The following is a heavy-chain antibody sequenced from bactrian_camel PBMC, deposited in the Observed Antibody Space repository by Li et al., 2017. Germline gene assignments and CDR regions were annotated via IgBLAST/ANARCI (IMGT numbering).Heavy chain of an antibody. Sequence: VQPVESGGGSVETGGSLKLSCVASGYEDRTYCMGWVRQAPGKEREWVASIYTGGGRIGYADSVKGRFTISQNSAANVLYLEMNSQRTEDTATYFCQYLEGWVRGVCDTYWGQGTQVTVS. CDR3: QYLEGWVRGVCDTY. D-gene: IGHD5*01. V-gene: IGHV3S42*01. J-gene: IGHJ4*01. CDR2: IYTGGGRI. CDR1: GYEDRTYC.